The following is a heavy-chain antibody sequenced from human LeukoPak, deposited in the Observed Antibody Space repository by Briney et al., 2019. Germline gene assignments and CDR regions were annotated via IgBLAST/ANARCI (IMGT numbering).Heavy chain of an antibody. J-gene: IGHJ4*02. CDR3: ARVHKEYGGPIFDY. V-gene: IGHV4-59*01. CDR2: IYYSGGT. Sequence: PSETLSLTCTVSGGSISIYYWSWIRQPPGKGLEWIGYIYYSGGTNYNPSLKSRVTISVDTSKNQFSLKLSSVTAADTAVYYCARVHKEYGGPIFDYWGQGTLVTVSS. CDR1: GGSISIYY. D-gene: IGHD4-23*01.